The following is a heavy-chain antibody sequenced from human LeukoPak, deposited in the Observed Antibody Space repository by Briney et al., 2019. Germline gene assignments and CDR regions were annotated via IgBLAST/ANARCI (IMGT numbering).Heavy chain of an antibody. D-gene: IGHD2-2*01. Sequence: GGSLRLSCAASGFTFSDYYMSWIRQAPGKGREWVSYISSSSSYTNYADSVKGRFTISRDNAKNSLYLQMNSLRAEDTAVYYCAREGDIVVVPAAMGDYWGQGTLVTVSS. CDR3: AREGDIVVVPAAMGDY. CDR1: GFTFSDYY. J-gene: IGHJ4*02. CDR2: ISSSSSYT. V-gene: IGHV3-11*05.